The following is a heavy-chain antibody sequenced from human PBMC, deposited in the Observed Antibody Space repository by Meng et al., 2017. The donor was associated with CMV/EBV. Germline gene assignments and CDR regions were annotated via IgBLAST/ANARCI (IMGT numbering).Heavy chain of an antibody. V-gene: IGHV3-23*01. CDR2: ISGSGGST. Sequence: GGSLRLSCAASGFTFSSYAMSWVRQAPGRGLEWVSAISGSGGSTYYADPVKGRFTISRDNAKNTLYLQMNSLRAEDTAVYYCARNRVPTNWNDVYNWFDPWGQGTLVTVSS. CDR1: GFTFSSYA. J-gene: IGHJ5*02. D-gene: IGHD1-1*01. CDR3: ARNRVPTNWNDVYNWFDP.